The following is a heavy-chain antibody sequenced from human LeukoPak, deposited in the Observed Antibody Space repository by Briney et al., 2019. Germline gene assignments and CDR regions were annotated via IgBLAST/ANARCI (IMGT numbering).Heavy chain of an antibody. D-gene: IGHD2-2*01. Sequence: GGSLRLSCAASGFTFSSYGMHWVRQAPGKGLEWVAVISYDGSNNYYADSVKGRFTISRDNSKNTLYLQMNSLRAEDTAVYYCARSIVVVPAASDYWGQGTLVTVSS. J-gene: IGHJ4*02. CDR3: ARSIVVVPAASDY. CDR2: ISYDGSNN. V-gene: IGHV3-30*03. CDR1: GFTFSSYG.